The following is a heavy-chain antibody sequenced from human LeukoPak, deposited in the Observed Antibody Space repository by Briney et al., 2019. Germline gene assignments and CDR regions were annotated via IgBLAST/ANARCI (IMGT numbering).Heavy chain of an antibody. CDR1: GGSISSYY. Sequence: SETLSLTCTVSGGSISSYYWSWIRQPPGKGLEWIGYIYYSGSTNYNPSLKSRVTISVDTSKNQFSLKLSSVTAADTAVYYCARRVISNAFDIWGQGTMVTVSS. J-gene: IGHJ3*02. CDR2: IYYSGST. V-gene: IGHV4-59*08. CDR3: ARRVISNAFDI. D-gene: IGHD3-16*02.